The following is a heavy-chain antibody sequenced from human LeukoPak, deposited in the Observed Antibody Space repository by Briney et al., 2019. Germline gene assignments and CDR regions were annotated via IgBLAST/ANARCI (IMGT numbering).Heavy chain of an antibody. J-gene: IGHJ3*02. CDR1: GGSTSSYY. D-gene: IGHD6-13*01. CDR2: IYYSGST. Sequence: PSETLSLTCTVSGGSTSSYYWSWIRQPPGKGLEWIGYIYYSGSTNYNPSLKSRVTISVDTSKNQFSLKLSSVTAADTAVYYCARVRQQLDLGNDAFDIWGQGTMVTVSS. V-gene: IGHV4-59*01. CDR3: ARVRQQLDLGNDAFDI.